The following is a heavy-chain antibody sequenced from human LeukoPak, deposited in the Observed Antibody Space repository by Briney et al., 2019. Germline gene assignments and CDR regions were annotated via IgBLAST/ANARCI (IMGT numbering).Heavy chain of an antibody. D-gene: IGHD3-22*01. Sequence: GGSLRLSCAASGFTFSSYAMHWVRQAPGKGLEWVAVISYDGSNKYYADSVKGRFTISRDNSKNTLYLQMNSLRAEDTAVYYCARDTYYYDSSGYYYGPFDYWDQGTLVTVSS. CDR2: ISYDGSNK. CDR1: GFTFSSYA. CDR3: ARDTYYYDSSGYYYGPFDY. J-gene: IGHJ4*02. V-gene: IGHV3-30-3*01.